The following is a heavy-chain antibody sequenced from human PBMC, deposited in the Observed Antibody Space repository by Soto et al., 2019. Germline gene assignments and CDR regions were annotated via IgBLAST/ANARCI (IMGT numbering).Heavy chain of an antibody. D-gene: IGHD6-19*01. V-gene: IGHV3-48*01. Sequence: PGGSLRLSCAASGFTFSSYSMNWVRQAPGKGLEWVSYISSSSSTIYYADSVKGRFTISRDNAKNSLYLQMNSLRAEDTAVYYCAREKDSSGWYPPGFYFDYWGQGTLVTVSS. CDR1: GFTFSSYS. CDR3: AREKDSSGWYPPGFYFDY. CDR2: ISSSSSTI. J-gene: IGHJ4*02.